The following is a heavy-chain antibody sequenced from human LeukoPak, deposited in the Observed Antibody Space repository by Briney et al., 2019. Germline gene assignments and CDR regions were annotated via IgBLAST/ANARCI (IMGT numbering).Heavy chain of an antibody. CDR1: GGSFSGYY. V-gene: IGHV4-34*01. D-gene: IGHD3-3*01. J-gene: IGHJ4*02. CDR2: IYYSGST. Sequence: SETLSLTCAVYGGSFSGYYWSWIRQPPGKGLEWIGSIYYSGSTYYNPSLKSRVTISVDTSKNQFSLKLSSVTAADTAVYYCARGDYDFWSGYSVDYWGQGTLVTVSS. CDR3: ARGDYDFWSGYSVDY.